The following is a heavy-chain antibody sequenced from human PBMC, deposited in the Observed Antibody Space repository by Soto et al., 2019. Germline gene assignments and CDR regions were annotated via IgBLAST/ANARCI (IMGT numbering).Heavy chain of an antibody. J-gene: IGHJ6*02. CDR3: WRGVVVPAAIVGGGYYYYGMDV. CDR2: IYYSGST. Sequence: SETLSLTCTVSGGSISSGGYYWSWIRQHPGKGLEWIGYIYYSGSTYYSPSLKGRVTISVDTSKNQFSLKLSSVTAADTAVYYCWRGVVVPAAIVGGGYYYYGMDVWGQGTTVTVSS. V-gene: IGHV4-31*03. CDR1: GGSISSGGYY. D-gene: IGHD2-2*02.